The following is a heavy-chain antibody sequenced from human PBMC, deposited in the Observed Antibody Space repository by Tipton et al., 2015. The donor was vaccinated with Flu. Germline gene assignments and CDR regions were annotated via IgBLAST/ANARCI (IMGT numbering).Heavy chain of an antibody. CDR1: GGSISSYY. Sequence: LSCTVSGGSISSYYWSWIRQPPGKGLEWIGYIYYSGSTNYNPSLKSRVTISVDTSKNQFSLKLSSVTAADTAVYYCARRGRTGDRLDWGQGTLVTVSS. D-gene: IGHD7-27*01. CDR2: IYYSGST. V-gene: IGHV4-59*08. J-gene: IGHJ4*02. CDR3: ARRGRTGDRLD.